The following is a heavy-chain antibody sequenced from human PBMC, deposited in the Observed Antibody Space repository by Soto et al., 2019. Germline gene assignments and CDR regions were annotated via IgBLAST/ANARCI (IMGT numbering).Heavy chain of an antibody. CDR1: GYTFTNYG. J-gene: IGHJ5*02. CDR3: ARGVGSGSYYNQYNWFDP. Sequence: QVQLVQSGGEVKKPGASVKVSCKASGYTFTNYGISWVRQAPGQGLEWMGWINVYNGNTKYAQKVHGRVTMTTDTSTSTAYMELRSLRSDDTAVYYCARGVGSGSYYNQYNWFDPWGQGTLVTVSS. CDR2: INVYNGNT. V-gene: IGHV1-18*01. D-gene: IGHD3-10*01.